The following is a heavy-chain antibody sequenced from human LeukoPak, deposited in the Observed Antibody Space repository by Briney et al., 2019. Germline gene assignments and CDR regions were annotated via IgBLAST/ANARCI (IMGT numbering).Heavy chain of an antibody. CDR1: GFTFSNYW. D-gene: IGHD6-13*01. CDR2: ISDNGYDT. J-gene: IGHJ4*02. Sequence: GGSLRLSCAASGFTFSNYWMHWVRQAPGKGLEWVSAISDNGYDTFYADSVKGRFTISRDNSKNTLYLQVNSLRAEDTALYYCAKDHVNAGRLDYWGQGTPVTVSS. CDR3: AKDHVNAGRLDY. V-gene: IGHV3-23*01.